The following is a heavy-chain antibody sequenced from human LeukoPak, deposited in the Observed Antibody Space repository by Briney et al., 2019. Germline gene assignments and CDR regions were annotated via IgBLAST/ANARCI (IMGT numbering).Heavy chain of an antibody. CDR2: IYPNSDAT. CDR1: GYTFTGYY. Sequence: ASVKVSCKASGYTFTGYYMHWVRQAPGQGLEWMGYIYPNSDATKYAQKFQGRVTMTRDKSISTAYMELSGLGSDDTAVYYCGTLLSNGPFDYWGQGSLVTVSS. V-gene: IGHV1-2*02. J-gene: IGHJ4*02. CDR3: GTLLSNGPFDY.